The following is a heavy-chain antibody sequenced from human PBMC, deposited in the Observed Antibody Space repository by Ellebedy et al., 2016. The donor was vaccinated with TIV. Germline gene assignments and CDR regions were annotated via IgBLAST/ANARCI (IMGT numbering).Heavy chain of an antibody. J-gene: IGHJ4*02. CDR3: TTGRDWSKY. Sequence: GGSLRLSCAASGFTFSNAWMNWVRQAPGKGLEWVGRIKSKTDGGTTAYAAPVEGRFTISRDDSKNTLYLERNSLKIEDTAMFYCTTGRDWSKYWGQGTLVTVSS. V-gene: IGHV3-15*07. CDR1: GFTFSNAW. CDR2: IKSKTDGGTT. D-gene: IGHD3-9*01.